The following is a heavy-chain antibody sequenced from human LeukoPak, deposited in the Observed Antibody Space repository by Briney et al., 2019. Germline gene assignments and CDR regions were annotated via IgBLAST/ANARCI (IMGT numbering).Heavy chain of an antibody. J-gene: IGHJ3*01. CDR3: ARAGYCSGGSCYDAFHV. Sequence: GGSLRLSCAASGFSFSDYYMDWVRQAPGKGLEWVGRSRNKANRYTTEYAASVKGRFTFSRDDSKNSLYLQMNSLKTEDTAVFYCARAGYCSGGSCYDAFHVWGRGTMVTVSS. CDR2: SRNKANRYTT. D-gene: IGHD2-15*01. CDR1: GFSFSDYY. V-gene: IGHV3-72*01.